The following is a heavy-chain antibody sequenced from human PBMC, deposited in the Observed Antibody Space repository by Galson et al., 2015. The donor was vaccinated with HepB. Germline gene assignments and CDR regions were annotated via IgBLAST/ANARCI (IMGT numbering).Heavy chain of an antibody. Sequence: SVKVSCKASGYTFIDYYIHWVRQAPGQGLEWMGRINPNSGGTDYAQKFQGRVTMTRDTSISTGYMELSRLRSDDTAVYYCAREGDPHIYWSALDFWGQGILVTVSS. CDR1: GYTFIDYY. CDR3: AREGDPHIYWSALDF. D-gene: IGHD3-3*01. CDR2: INPNSGGT. J-gene: IGHJ4*02. V-gene: IGHV1-2*06.